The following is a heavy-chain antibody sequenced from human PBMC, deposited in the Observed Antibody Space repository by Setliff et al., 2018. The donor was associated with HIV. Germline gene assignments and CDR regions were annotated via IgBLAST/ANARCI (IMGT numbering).Heavy chain of an antibody. CDR3: ARKTEYYYDTSGFNPYAFDN. CDR2: IHYSGST. Sequence: SETLSPTCAVYGGSFSGYYWSWIRQPPGKGLEWIGEIHYSGSTNYSPSLKSRVTISVDTSKNQFSLRLNSVIAADTAVYYCARKTEYYYDTSGFNPYAFDNWGQGTLVTVSS. V-gene: IGHV4-34*01. CDR1: GGSFSGYY. J-gene: IGHJ4*02. D-gene: IGHD3-22*01.